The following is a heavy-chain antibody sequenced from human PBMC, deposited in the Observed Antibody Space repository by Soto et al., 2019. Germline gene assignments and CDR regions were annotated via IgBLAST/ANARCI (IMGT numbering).Heavy chain of an antibody. V-gene: IGHV1-8*01. CDR1: GNTFTSYD. Sequence: ASVKVSYMASGNTFTSYDINWVRQATGHGLEWMGCINPNSGNIGYEQKFQGRVTMTRDTAIRTAYMEVSRMRSDDTAVYYCARGRASGIYSLLDXWGQGTLVTVSX. CDR2: INPNSGNI. D-gene: IGHD3-10*01. J-gene: IGHJ4*02. CDR3: ARGRASGIYSLLDX.